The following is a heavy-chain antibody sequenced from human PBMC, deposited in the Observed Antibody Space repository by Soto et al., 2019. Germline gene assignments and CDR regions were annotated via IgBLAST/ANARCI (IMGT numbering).Heavy chain of an antibody. CDR1: GFTFRNYW. D-gene: IGHD5-18*01. CDR2: ISYDGSNK. Sequence: GGSLRLSCAASGFTFRNYWMHWVRQAPGKGLEWVALISYDGSNKYYADSVKGRFTISRDNSKNTLYLQMNSLRDEDTAVHYCARSRYSYGFEAFYIWGQGTMVPVSS. V-gene: IGHV3-30-3*01. J-gene: IGHJ3*02. CDR3: ARSRYSYGFEAFYI.